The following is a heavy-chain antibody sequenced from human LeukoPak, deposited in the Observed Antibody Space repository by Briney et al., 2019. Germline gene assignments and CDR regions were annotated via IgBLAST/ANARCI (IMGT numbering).Heavy chain of an antibody. CDR2: INSDESST. Sequence: PGGPLRLSCAASGFAFSNYWMHWVRQAPEKGLVWVSRINSDESSTSYADSVKGRFTISRDNSKNSLYLQMNSLRAEDTAVYYCARGRITIFGVAPVAAFDIWGQGTMVTVSS. V-gene: IGHV3-74*01. D-gene: IGHD3-3*01. J-gene: IGHJ3*02. CDR3: ARGRITIFGVAPVAAFDI. CDR1: GFAFSNYW.